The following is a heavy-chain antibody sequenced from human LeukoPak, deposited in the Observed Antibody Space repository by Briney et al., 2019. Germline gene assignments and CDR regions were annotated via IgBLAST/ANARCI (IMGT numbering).Heavy chain of an antibody. CDR3: ARHESYYDSSGLPSDY. V-gene: IGHV5-51*01. D-gene: IGHD3-22*01. J-gene: IGHJ4*02. Sequence: GESLKISCKGSGYSFTSYWIGWVRQMPGKGLEWMGIIYPGDSDTRYSPSFQGKVTISADKSISTAYLQWSSLKASDTAMYYCARHESYYDSSGLPSDYWGQGTLVTVSS. CDR1: GYSFTSYW. CDR2: IYPGDSDT.